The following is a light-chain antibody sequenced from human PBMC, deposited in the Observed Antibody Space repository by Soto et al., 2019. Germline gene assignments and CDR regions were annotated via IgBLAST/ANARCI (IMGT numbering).Light chain of an antibody. CDR3: QSADISGPYV. CDR1: ALAKQY. V-gene: IGLV3-25*03. Sequence: SYELTQPPSVSVSPGQTARITCSGDALAKQYAYWYQQKPGHAPVLVIYKDSERPSGIPERFSGSSSGTTVTLTISGVQAEDEADYYCQSADISGPYVFGSGTKLTVL. J-gene: IGLJ1*01. CDR2: KDS.